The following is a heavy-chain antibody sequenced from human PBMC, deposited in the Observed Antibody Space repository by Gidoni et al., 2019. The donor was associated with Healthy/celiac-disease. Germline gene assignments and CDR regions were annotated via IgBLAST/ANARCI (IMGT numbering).Heavy chain of an antibody. CDR1: GYTFTSYS. Sequence: QVQLVQSGAEVKKPGASVKVSCKASGYTFTSYSMHWVRQAPGQGLEWLGIINPSGGSKSYAQKFQGRVTMTRDTSTSTVYMELSSLRSEDTAVYYCARQGGRYTMVKTPDYWGQGTLVTVSS. CDR2: INPSGGSK. D-gene: IGHD5-18*01. V-gene: IGHV1-46*01. CDR3: ARQGGRYTMVKTPDY. J-gene: IGHJ4*02.